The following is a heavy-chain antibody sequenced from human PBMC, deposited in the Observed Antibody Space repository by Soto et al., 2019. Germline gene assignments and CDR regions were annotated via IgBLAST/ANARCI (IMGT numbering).Heavy chain of an antibody. CDR2: IYYSGST. CDR1: GGSISSGDYY. D-gene: IGHD3-16*02. Sequence: QVQLQESGPGLVKPSQTLSLTCTVSGGSISSGDYYWSLIRQPPGKGLEWIGYIYYSGSTYYNPSLKSRVTISVDTSKNQFSLELSSVTAADTAVYYCARASGVINGPGDWGQGTLVTVSS. CDR3: ARASGVINGPGD. V-gene: IGHV4-30-4*01. J-gene: IGHJ4*02.